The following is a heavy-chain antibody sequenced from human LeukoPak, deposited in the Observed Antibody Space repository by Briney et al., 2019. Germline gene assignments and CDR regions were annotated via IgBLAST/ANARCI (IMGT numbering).Heavy chain of an antibody. CDR1: GFTVSSNY. V-gene: IGHV3-66*02. J-gene: IGHJ3*02. Sequence: PGGSQRLSCAASGFTVSSNYMSWVRQAPGKGLEWVSVIYSGGSTYYADSVKGRFTISRDNSKNTLYLQMNSLRAEDTAVYYCARVSVDAFDIWGQGTMVTVSS. CDR3: ARVSVDAFDI. CDR2: IYSGGST.